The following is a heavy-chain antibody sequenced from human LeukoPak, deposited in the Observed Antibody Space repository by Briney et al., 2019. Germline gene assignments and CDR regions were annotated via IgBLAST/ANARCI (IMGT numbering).Heavy chain of an antibody. V-gene: IGHV3-7*01. D-gene: IGHD3-9*01. Sequence: GGSLRLSCAASGFTFSSYWMSWVRQAPGKGLEWVAKIRKDGSEKYYVDSVKGRFTIPRDNAKNSLYLQMDSLRAEDTAVYYCARDPLTLYNYYMDVWGKGTTVTVSS. CDR2: IRKDGSEK. CDR1: GFTFSSYW. CDR3: ARDPLTLYNYYMDV. J-gene: IGHJ6*03.